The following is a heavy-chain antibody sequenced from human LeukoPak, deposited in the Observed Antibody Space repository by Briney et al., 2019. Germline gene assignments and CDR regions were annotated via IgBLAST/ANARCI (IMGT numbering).Heavy chain of an antibody. CDR2: INHSGST. V-gene: IGHV4-34*01. J-gene: IGHJ3*02. CDR3: ARDYSTMIVAGRTDAFDI. D-gene: IGHD3-22*01. CDR1: GGSFSGYY. Sequence: KPSETLSLTCAVYGGSFSGYYWSWIRQPPGKGLEWIGEINHSGSTNYNPSLKSRDTISVDTSKNQFSLKLSSVTAADTAVYYCARDYSTMIVAGRTDAFDIWGQGTMVTVSS.